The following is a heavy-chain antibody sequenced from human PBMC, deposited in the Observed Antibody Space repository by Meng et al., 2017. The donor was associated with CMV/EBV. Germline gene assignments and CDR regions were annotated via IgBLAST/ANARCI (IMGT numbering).Heavy chain of an antibody. Sequence: GESLKLSCTTSGFTFANYAMSWVRQTPGKGLEWVGFIRSKVYGGTADYAASVKGRFSVSRDDSKRIAYLQMSSLKTEDTAVYSCSRHWFSDYDYYFDYWGRGTLVTVSS. V-gene: IGHV3-49*04. CDR2: IRSKVYGGTA. CDR3: SRHWFSDYDYYFDY. J-gene: IGHJ4*02. D-gene: IGHD5-12*01. CDR1: GFTFANYA.